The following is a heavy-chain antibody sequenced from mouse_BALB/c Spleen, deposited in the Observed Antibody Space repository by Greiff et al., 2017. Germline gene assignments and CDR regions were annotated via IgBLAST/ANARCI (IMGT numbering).Heavy chain of an antibody. CDR2: ISSGGSYT. V-gene: IGHV5-9-3*01. J-gene: IGHJ1*01. CDR3: ARQGPGGYFDV. CDR1: GFTFSSYA. Sequence: EVKLMESGGGLVKPGGSLKLSCAASGFTFSSYAMSWVRQTPEKRLEWVATISSGGSYTYYPDSVKGRFTISRYNAKNTLYLQMSRLRSEDTAMYYCARQGPGGYFDVWGAGTTVTVSS.